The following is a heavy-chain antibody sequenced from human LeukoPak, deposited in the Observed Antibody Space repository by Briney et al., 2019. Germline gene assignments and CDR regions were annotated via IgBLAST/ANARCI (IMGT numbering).Heavy chain of an antibody. D-gene: IGHD1-26*01. Sequence: SETLSLTCTVSGGSISSYYWSWIRQPAGKGLEWIGRIYTSGSTNYNPSLKSRVTMSVDTSKNQFSLKLSSVTAADTAVYYCAEESGSSGLGAFDIWGQGTMVTVSS. J-gene: IGHJ3*02. CDR3: AEESGSSGLGAFDI. CDR2: IYTSGST. V-gene: IGHV4-4*07. CDR1: GGSISSYY.